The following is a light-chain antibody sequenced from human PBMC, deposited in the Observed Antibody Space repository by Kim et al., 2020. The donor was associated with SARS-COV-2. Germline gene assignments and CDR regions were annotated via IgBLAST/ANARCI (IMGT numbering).Light chain of an antibody. CDR2: FDS. CDR3: QVWDSSSDHPV. V-gene: IGLV3-21*04. J-gene: IGLJ3*02. CDR1: NIGSKS. Sequence: APGKTARVTWGGNNIGSKSVHWYRQKPGQAPVLVIYFDSDRPSGIPERFSGSNSGNAATLTISRVAAGDEADYYCQVWDSSSDHPVFGGGTQLTVL.